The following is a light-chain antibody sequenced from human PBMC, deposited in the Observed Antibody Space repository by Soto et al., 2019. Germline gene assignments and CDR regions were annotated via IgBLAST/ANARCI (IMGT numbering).Light chain of an antibody. CDR1: SGDVGGFDY. J-gene: IGLJ1*01. Sequence: QSALTQPRSVSGSPGQSVTFSCTGTSGDVGGFDYVSWVQQHPGKVPKLMIYDVSKRPSGVPDRFSGSKSGNTASLTISGLQAEDEADYYCCSYAGTFRGYVFGTGTKVTVL. CDR3: CSYAGTFRGYV. CDR2: DVS. V-gene: IGLV2-11*01.